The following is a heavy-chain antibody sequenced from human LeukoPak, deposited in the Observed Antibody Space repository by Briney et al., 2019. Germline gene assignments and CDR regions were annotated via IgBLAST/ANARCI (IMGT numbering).Heavy chain of an antibody. V-gene: IGHV3-21*01. CDR2: ISSSSSYI. Sequence: GGSLRLSCAASGFTFSSYSMNWVRQAPGKGLEWDSSISSSSSYIYYADSVKGRFTISRDNAKNSLYLQMNSLRAEDTAVYYCARDPVNYYDSSGYLSWGQGTLVTVSS. CDR1: GFTFSSYS. D-gene: IGHD3-22*01. CDR3: ARDPVNYYDSSGYLS. J-gene: IGHJ4*02.